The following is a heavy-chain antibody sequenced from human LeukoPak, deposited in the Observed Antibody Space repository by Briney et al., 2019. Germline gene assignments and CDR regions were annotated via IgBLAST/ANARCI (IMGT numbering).Heavy chain of an antibody. V-gene: IGHV3-30*18. CDR1: GFTFSSYG. CDR2: ISYDGSNK. Sequence: PGGSLRLSCAASGFTFSSYGMYWVRQAPGKGLEWVAVISYDGSNKYYADSVKGRFTTSRDNSKNTLYLQMNSLRAEDTAVYYCAKSSSWYGRALDYWGQGTLVTVS. D-gene: IGHD6-13*01. J-gene: IGHJ4*02. CDR3: AKSSSWYGRALDY.